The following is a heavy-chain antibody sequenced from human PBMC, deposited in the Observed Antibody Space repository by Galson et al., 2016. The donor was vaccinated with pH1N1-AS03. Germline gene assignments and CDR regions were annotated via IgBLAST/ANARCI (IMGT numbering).Heavy chain of an antibody. CDR1: GGSMTSPDW. D-gene: IGHD3-16*02. CDR2: VHYSGTT. CDR3: ASAGYHTPGYHY. J-gene: IGHJ4*02. Sequence: SETLSLTCAVSGGSMTSPDWRTWVRQPPGKGLEWIGGVHYSGTTSYNPSLNSRVTMSIDKSNNQFSPNLGSVTAADTAVYFCASAGYHTPGYHYWGQGALVTVSS. V-gene: IGHV4-4*02.